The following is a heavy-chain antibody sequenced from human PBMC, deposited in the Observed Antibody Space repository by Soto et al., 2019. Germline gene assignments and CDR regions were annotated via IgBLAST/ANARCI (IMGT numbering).Heavy chain of an antibody. D-gene: IGHD6-19*01. J-gene: IGHJ5*02. Sequence: GASVKVSCKASGGTFSSYTISWVRQAPGQGLEWMGRIIPILGIANYAQKFQGRVTITADKSTSTAYMELSSLKSEDTAVYYCARGGPETPGIAVNWFDPWGQGTLVTVSS. V-gene: IGHV1-69*02. CDR1: GGTFSSYT. CDR3: ARGGPETPGIAVNWFDP. CDR2: IIPILGIA.